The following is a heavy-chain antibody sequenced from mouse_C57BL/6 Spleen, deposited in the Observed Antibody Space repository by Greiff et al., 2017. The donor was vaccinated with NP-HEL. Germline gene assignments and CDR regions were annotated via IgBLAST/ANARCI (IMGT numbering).Heavy chain of an antibody. CDR3: ARGGTTVVATNDFDY. CDR2: IYPRSGNT. J-gene: IGHJ2*01. CDR1: GYTFTSYG. D-gene: IGHD1-1*01. Sequence: VQLQQSGAELARPGASVKLSCKASGYTFTSYGISWVKQRTGQGLEWIGEIYPRSGNTYYNEKFKGKATLTADKSSSTAYMELRSLTSEDSAVYFCARGGTTVVATNDFDYWGQGTTLTVSS. V-gene: IGHV1-81*01.